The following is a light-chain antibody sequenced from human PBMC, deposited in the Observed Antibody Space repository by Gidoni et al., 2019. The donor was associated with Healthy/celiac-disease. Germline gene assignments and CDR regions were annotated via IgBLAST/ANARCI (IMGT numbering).Light chain of an antibody. CDR2: WAS. Sequence: DIVMTQSPDYLAVSLGERATINCKSSQSVLYSSNNKNYLAWYQQKPGQPPKLLIYWASTRESGVPDRFSGSGSGTDFPLTISSLQAEDVAVYYCQQYYSTPWTFGQGTKVEIK. CDR3: QQYYSTPWT. CDR1: QSVLYSSNNKNY. J-gene: IGKJ1*01. V-gene: IGKV4-1*01.